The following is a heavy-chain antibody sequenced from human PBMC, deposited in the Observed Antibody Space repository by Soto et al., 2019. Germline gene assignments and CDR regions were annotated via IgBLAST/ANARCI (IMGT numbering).Heavy chain of an antibody. Sequence: SETLSLTCRFSVSSITNSFYWGWIRQSPEKGLEWIGSISHTGRTSYNPSLKSRVSISVDTSKNQFSLTLTSVTAADTAVYYCARDPANLALAVAYFDSWGQGTLVTVSS. CDR3: ARDPANLALAVAYFDS. D-gene: IGHD2-15*01. CDR1: VSSITNSFY. CDR2: ISHTGRT. V-gene: IGHV4-38-2*02. J-gene: IGHJ4*02.